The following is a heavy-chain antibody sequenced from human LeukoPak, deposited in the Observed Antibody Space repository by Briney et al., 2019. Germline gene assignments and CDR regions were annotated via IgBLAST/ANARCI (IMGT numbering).Heavy chain of an antibody. Sequence: PSGTLSLTCTVSGASITNTNYYWGWIRQPPGKGLEWIATIYYSGRASYNPSLKSRLATSVDTSKNQFSLKLNSVTAADTAVYYCTRRSRGPILEPRGQEPRAPVS. J-gene: IGHJ5*02. CDR2: IYYSGRA. CDR3: TRRSRGPILEP. V-gene: IGHV4-39*01. CDR1: GASITNTNYY. D-gene: IGHD3-3*01.